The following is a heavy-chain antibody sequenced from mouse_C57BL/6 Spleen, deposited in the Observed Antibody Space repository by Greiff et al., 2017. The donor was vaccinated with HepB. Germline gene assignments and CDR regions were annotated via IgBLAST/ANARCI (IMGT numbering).Heavy chain of an antibody. J-gene: IGHJ3*01. CDR2: INPNNGGT. CDR1: GYTFTDYY. Sequence: EVQLQQSGPELVKPGASVKISCKASGYTFTDYYMNWVKQSHGKSLEWIGDINPNNGGTSYNQKFKGKATLTVDKSSSTAYMELRSLTSEDSAVYYCARDGSSPDWFAYWGQGTLVTVSA. CDR3: ARDGSSPDWFAY. D-gene: IGHD1-1*01. V-gene: IGHV1-26*01.